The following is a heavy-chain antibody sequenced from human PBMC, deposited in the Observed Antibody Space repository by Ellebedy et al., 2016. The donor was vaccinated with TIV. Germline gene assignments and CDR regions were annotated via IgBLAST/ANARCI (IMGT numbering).Heavy chain of an antibody. CDR2: IYYSGTT. D-gene: IGHD3-22*01. CDR3: ARHNVDSGSYYLYNFDY. Sequence: SETLSLTCTVSGASITSTISYWDWIRQPPGTGLEWIGSIYYSGTTYYNLSLKSRVTMSVDTSRNQFSLKLSSVTAADTAVYYCARHNVDSGSYYLYNFDYWGQGTLVTVSS. J-gene: IGHJ4*02. CDR1: GASITSTISY. V-gene: IGHV4-39*01.